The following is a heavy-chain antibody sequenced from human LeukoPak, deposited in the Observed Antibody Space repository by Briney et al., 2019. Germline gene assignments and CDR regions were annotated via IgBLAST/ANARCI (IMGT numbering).Heavy chain of an antibody. CDR1: GFTFSSHS. CDR3: TSWDD. J-gene: IGHJ4*02. Sequence: GSLRLSCVVSGFTFSSHSMNWVRQAAGKGLEWVSYISSSSSDIYYADSVKGRFTISRDNAKNSLYLQMNSLRDEDTAVYYCTSWDDWGQGTLVTVSS. V-gene: IGHV3-48*02. CDR2: ISSSSSDI.